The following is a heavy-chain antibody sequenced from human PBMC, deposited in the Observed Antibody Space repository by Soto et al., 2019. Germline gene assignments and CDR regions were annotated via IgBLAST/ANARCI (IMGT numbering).Heavy chain of an antibody. V-gene: IGHV4-59*01. Sequence: QVQLQESGPGLVKPSETLSLTCTVSGGSISSYYRRWIRQPPGKGLEWIGYIYYSGSTNYNPSLKSRVTISVDTSKNQFSLKLSSVTAADTAVYYCARDVQLPRYYGMDVWGQGTTVTVSS. J-gene: IGHJ6*02. CDR3: ARDVQLPRYYGMDV. CDR1: GGSISSYY. CDR2: IYYSGST. D-gene: IGHD6-6*01.